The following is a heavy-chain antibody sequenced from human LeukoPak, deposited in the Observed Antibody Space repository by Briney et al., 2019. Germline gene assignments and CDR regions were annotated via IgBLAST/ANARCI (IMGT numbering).Heavy chain of an antibody. CDR3: AHRTGTTFLFDY. CDR1: GFSLSTSGVG. V-gene: IGHV2-5*02. CDR2: IYWGDDK. D-gene: IGHD1-1*01. J-gene: IGHJ4*02. Sequence: ESGPTLVKPTQTLTLTCTFSGFSLSTSGVGVGWIRQPPGKALEWLALIYWGDDKRYSPSLKSRLTITKDTSKNQVVLTMTNMDPVDTATYYCAHRTGTTFLFDYWGQGTLVTVSS.